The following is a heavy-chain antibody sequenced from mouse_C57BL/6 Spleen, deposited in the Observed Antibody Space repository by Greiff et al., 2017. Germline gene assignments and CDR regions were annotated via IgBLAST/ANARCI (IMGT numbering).Heavy chain of an antibody. CDR3: ARQLSYAMDY. J-gene: IGHJ4*01. Sequence: LVESGPELVKPGASVKISCKASGYAFSSSWMNWVKQRPGKGLEWIGRIYPGDGDTNYNGKFKGKATLTADKSSSTAYMQLSSLTSEDSAVYFCARQLSYAMDYWGQGTSVTVSS. D-gene: IGHD3-2*02. CDR2: IYPGDGDT. CDR1: GYAFSSSW. V-gene: IGHV1-82*01.